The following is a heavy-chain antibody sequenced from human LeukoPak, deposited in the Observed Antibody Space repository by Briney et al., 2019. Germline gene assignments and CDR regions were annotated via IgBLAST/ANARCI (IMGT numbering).Heavy chain of an antibody. Sequence: GSLRLSCAASGFTFSSYSMNWVRQAPGKGLEWVSSISSSSSYIYYADSVKGRFTISRDNAKNSLYLQMNSLRAEDTAVYYCARDGRGYDYVWGSYRIFDYWGQGTLVTVSS. V-gene: IGHV3-21*01. CDR2: ISSSSSYI. CDR3: ARDGRGYDYVWGSYRIFDY. D-gene: IGHD3-16*02. J-gene: IGHJ4*02. CDR1: GFTFSSYS.